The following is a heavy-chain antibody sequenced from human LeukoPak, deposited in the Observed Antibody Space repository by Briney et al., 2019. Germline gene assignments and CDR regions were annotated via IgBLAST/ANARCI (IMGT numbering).Heavy chain of an antibody. CDR1: GFTVSSNY. Sequence: GGSLRLSCAASGFTVSSNYMSWVRQAPGKGLEWVSVIYSGGSTYYADSVKGRFTISRDNSKNTLYLQMNSLRAEDTAVYYCARDKLPGGMSYYYYYGMDVWGKGTTVTVSS. CDR2: IYSGGST. D-gene: IGHD3-16*01. CDR3: ARDKLPGGMSYYYYYGMDV. J-gene: IGHJ6*04. V-gene: IGHV3-66*01.